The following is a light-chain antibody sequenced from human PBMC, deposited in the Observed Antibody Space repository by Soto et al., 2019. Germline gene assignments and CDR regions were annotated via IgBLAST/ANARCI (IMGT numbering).Light chain of an antibody. CDR3: CSYTTGSPLV. V-gene: IGLV2-14*01. CDR2: EVS. CDR1: SSDVGTYNH. Sequence: QSALTQPASVSGSPGQSITISCTGTSSDVGTYNHVSWYQQHPGKDHQLIIYEVSNRPSGLSNRFSASKSGNTASLNISGLQAEDEADYYCCSYTTGSPLVFGTGTKLTV. J-gene: IGLJ1*01.